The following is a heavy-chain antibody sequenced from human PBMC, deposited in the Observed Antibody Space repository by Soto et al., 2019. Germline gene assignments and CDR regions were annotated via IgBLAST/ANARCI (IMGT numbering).Heavy chain of an antibody. CDR3: ARGAEVTHHYYYYYYGMDV. J-gene: IGHJ6*02. CDR1: GYTFTSYG. CDR2: ISAYNGNT. D-gene: IGHD4-4*01. Sequence: QVQLVQSGAEVKKPGASVKVSCKASGYTFTSYGISWVRQAPGQGRDWMVWISAYNGNTNYAQKLQGRVTMTTDTSTSTAYMELRSLRSDDTAVYYCARGAEVTHHYYYYYYGMDVWGQGTTVTVSS. V-gene: IGHV1-18*04.